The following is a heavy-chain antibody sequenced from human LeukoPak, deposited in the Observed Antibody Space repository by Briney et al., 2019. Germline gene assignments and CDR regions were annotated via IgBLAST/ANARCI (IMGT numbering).Heavy chain of an antibody. D-gene: IGHD6-6*01. J-gene: IGHJ4*02. CDR1: GFPFTIYA. Sequence: GGSLRLSCAASGFPFTIYAMSWVRQPPGKGLEWVSAISNSGDNTYYADSVKGRFTISRDNSKNTFFLQMTSLRAEDTAMYYCTKTGARYSASSNFDSWGQGALVTVSS. CDR2: ISNSGDNT. V-gene: IGHV3-23*01. CDR3: TKTGARYSASSNFDS.